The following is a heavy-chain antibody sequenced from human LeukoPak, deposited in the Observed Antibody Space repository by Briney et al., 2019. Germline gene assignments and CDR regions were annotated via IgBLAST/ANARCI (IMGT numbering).Heavy chain of an antibody. CDR3: ARLRRRGGGSGSYYSCWFDP. V-gene: IGHV4-59*08. D-gene: IGHD3-10*01. CDR2: IYYSGST. Sequence: PSETLSLTCTVSGGSISSYYWSWIRQPPGKGLEWIGYIYYSGSTYYNPSLKSRVTISVDTSKNQFSLKLGSVTAADTAVYYCARLRRRGGGSGSYYSCWFDPWGQGTLVTVSS. CDR1: GGSISSYY. J-gene: IGHJ5*02.